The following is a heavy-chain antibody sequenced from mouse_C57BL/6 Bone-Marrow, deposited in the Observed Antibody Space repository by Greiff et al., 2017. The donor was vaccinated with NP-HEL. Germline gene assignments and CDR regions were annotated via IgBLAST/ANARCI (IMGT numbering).Heavy chain of an antibody. Sequence: EVQLQQSGPELVKPGASVKISCKASGYSFTGYYMNWVKQSPEKSLEWIGEINPSTGGTTYNQKFKAKATLTVDKSSSTAYMQLKSLTSEDSAVYYCARRGGPTDFDYWGQGTTLTVSS. CDR1: GYSFTGYY. D-gene: IGHD1-1*01. CDR2: INPSTGGT. V-gene: IGHV1-42*01. CDR3: ARRGGPTDFDY. J-gene: IGHJ2*01.